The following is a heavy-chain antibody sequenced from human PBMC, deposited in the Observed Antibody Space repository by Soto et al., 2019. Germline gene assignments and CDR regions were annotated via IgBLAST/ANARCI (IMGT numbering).Heavy chain of an antibody. J-gene: IGHJ4*02. D-gene: IGHD3-22*01. CDR3: ARQIYDSDTGPNFQYYFDS. CDR2: IDPSDSQT. CDR1: GYSFAGYW. V-gene: IGHV5-10-1*01. Sequence: GESLKISCKGSGYSFAGYWITWLRQKPGKGLEWMGRIDPSDSQTYYSPSFRGHVTISVTKSITTVFLQWSSLRASDTAMYYCARQIYDSDTGPNFQYYFDSWGQGTPVTVSS.